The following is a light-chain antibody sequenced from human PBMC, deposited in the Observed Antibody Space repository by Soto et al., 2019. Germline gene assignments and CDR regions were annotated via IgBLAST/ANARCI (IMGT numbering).Light chain of an antibody. CDR2: GAS. J-gene: IGKJ5*01. CDR3: QHYAHNSPIT. Sequence: EIVLTQSPGTLSLSPGERATLSCRASQSVSSSYLVWYQQKPGQAPRLLIYGASIRATGIPDRFSGSGSGTDFTLTISRLEPEDFALYYCQHYAHNSPITFGQGTRLEIK. V-gene: IGKV3-20*01. CDR1: QSVSSSY.